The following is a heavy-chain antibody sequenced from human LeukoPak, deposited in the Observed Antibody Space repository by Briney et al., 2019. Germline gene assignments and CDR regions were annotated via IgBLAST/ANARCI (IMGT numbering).Heavy chain of an antibody. CDR3: ARIYSSGWYHWFDS. CDR2: IYYSGSS. V-gene: IGHV4-39*07. J-gene: IGHJ5*01. D-gene: IGHD6-19*01. Sequence: SETLSLTCSVSGGSISSSSSYWGWIRQPPGKGLEWIGSIYYSGSSFDNPALKSRVTISVDTSKNQFSLKLSSVTAADTAFYYCARIYSSGWYHWFDSWGQGTLVTVSS. CDR1: GGSISSSSSY.